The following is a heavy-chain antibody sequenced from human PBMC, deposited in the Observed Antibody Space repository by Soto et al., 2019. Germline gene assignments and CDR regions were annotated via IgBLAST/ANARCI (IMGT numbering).Heavy chain of an antibody. CDR2: INAGNGNT. CDR3: ASSDYDFWSGYPPYGMDV. V-gene: IGHV1-3*01. Sequence: ASVKVSCKASGYTFTSYAMHWVRQAPGQRLEWMGWINAGNGNTKYSQKFQGRVTITRVTSASIAYMELSSLRSEDTAVYYCASSDYDFWSGYPPYGMDVWGQGTTVTVS. CDR1: GYTFTSYA. D-gene: IGHD3-3*01. J-gene: IGHJ6*02.